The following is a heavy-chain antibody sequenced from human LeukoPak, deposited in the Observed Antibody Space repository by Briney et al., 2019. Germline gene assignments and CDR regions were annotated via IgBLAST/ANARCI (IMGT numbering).Heavy chain of an antibody. J-gene: IGHJ4*02. Sequence: ASVKVSCKASGGTFSSYAISWVRQAPGQGLEWMGRIIPIFGTANYAQKFQGRVTITTDESTSTAYMELSSLRSEDTAVYYCARNWSDERYFDYWGQGTLVTVSS. V-gene: IGHV1-69*05. CDR1: GGTFSSYA. CDR2: IIPIFGTA. D-gene: IGHD1-1*01. CDR3: ARNWSDERYFDY.